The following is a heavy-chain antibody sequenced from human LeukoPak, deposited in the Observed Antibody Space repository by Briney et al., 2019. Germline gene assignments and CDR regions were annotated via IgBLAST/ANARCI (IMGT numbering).Heavy chain of an antibody. CDR3: ATDRGWRTSGYYLYYFEY. CDR1: GFVFRNHF. D-gene: IGHD3-3*01. Sequence: GGSLRLSCAASGFVFRNHFMSWVRQAPGKGLEWVASIKNDGSEIYYVDSVRGRYTISRDNTKNSLYLQMSSPRAEDTAVYYCATDRGWRTSGYYLYYFEYWGQGTLVTFSS. CDR2: IKNDGSEI. V-gene: IGHV3-7*01. J-gene: IGHJ4*02.